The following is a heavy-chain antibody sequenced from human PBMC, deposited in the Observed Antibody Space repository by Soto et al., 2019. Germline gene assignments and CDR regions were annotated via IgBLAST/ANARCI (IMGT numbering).Heavy chain of an antibody. D-gene: IGHD3-3*01. V-gene: IGHV1-69*01. J-gene: IGHJ4*02. CDR3: ASVFPDGWVEPGVVRGYLDT. Sequence: QVQLVQSGAEVKEPGAAVQASCKAPADSFSSYGISWVRQAPGQGLEWMGGIIPIFGTTNYAEKFQGRVTITEDEATNTAYMELSSLRSEDTALYYGASVFPDGWVEPGVVRGYLDTWGRGTLVTVSS. CDR2: IIPIFGTT. CDR1: ADSFSSYG.